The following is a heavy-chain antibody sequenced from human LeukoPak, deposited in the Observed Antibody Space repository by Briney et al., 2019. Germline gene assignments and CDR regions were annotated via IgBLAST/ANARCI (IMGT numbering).Heavy chain of an antibody. CDR1: GYTFTSYG. Sequence: ASVKVSCKASGYTFTSYGLNWVRQAPGQGLEWMEWITTYNGNTNYAQNLQGRITMTTDTSTSTAYMELRSLRSDDTAVYYCARAPYGDYVRDYYYYYMDVWGKGTTVTVSS. J-gene: IGHJ6*03. CDR2: ITTYNGNT. CDR3: ARAPYGDYVRDYYYYYMDV. V-gene: IGHV1-18*01. D-gene: IGHD4-17*01.